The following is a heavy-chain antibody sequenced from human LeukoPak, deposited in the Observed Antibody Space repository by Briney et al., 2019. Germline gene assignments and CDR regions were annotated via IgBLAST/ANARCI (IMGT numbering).Heavy chain of an antibody. V-gene: IGHV1-69*04. CDR3: ARDSSYSSSWLEY. CDR2: IIPILGIA. J-gene: IGHJ4*02. Sequence: SVKVSCKASGGTFSSYAISWVRQAPGQGLEWMGRIIPILGIANYAQKFQGRVTITADKSTSTAYMELSSLRSEDTAVYYCARDSSYSSSWLEYWGQGTLVTVSS. D-gene: IGHD6-13*01. CDR1: GGTFSSYA.